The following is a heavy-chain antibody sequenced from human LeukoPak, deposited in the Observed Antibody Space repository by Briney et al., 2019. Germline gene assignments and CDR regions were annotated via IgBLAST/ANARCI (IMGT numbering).Heavy chain of an antibody. V-gene: IGHV3-21*01. CDR2: ISSSSTYI. D-gene: IGHD4/OR15-4a*01. CDR1: GFTFSSYS. Sequence: GGSLRLSCAASGFTFSSYSMNWVRQAPGKGLEWVSFISSSSTYIYYADSVKGRFTISRDNAKNSLFLQMNSLRAEDTALYYCARVPNDYFDYWGQGILVTVSS. J-gene: IGHJ4*02. CDR3: ARVPNDYFDY.